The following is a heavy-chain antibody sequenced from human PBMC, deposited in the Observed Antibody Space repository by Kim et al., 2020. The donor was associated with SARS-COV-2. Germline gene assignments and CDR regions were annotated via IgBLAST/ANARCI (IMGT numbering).Heavy chain of an antibody. Sequence: GQFTISRDNSKNTLYLRMNSLRAEDTAVYYCAKVEGVSGSYYRGYNWFDPWGQGALVTVSS. CDR3: AKVEGVSGSYYRGYNWFDP. V-gene: IGHV3-23*01. D-gene: IGHD1-26*01. J-gene: IGHJ5*02.